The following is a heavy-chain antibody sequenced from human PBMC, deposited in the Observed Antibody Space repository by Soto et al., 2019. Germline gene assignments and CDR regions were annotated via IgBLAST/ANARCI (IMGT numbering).Heavy chain of an antibody. CDR1: GFTFSSYD. CDR3: ARKGYSSSWPRSYGMDV. V-gene: IGHV3-13*01. CDR2: IGTAGDT. Sequence: PGGSLRLSCAASGFTFSSYDMHWVRQATGKGLEWVSAIGTAGDTYYPGSVKGRFTISRENAKNSLYLQMNSLRAEDTAVYYCARKGYSSSWPRSYGMDVWGQGTTVTVSS. J-gene: IGHJ6*02. D-gene: IGHD6-13*01.